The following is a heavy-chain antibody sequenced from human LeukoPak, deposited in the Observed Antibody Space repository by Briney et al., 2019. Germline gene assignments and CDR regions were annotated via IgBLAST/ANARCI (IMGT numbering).Heavy chain of an antibody. CDR2: TYYRSKWYN. CDR3: ARGNTGTASRYFDWFAPSRYGMDV. CDR1: GDSVSSNSAA. V-gene: IGHV6-1*01. D-gene: IGHD3-9*01. J-gene: IGHJ6*02. Sequence: SQTLSLTCAISGDSVSSNSAAWNWIRQSPSRGLEWLGRTYYRSKWYNDYAVSVKSRITINPDTSKNQFSLQLNSVTPEDTAVYYCARGNTGTASRYFDWFAPSRYGMDVWGQGTTVTASS.